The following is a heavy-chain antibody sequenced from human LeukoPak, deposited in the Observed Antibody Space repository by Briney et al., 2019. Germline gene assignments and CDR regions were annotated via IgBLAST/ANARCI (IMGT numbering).Heavy chain of an antibody. Sequence: SVKVSCKASGGTFSSYAISWVRQAPGQGLEWMGGIIPIFGTANYAQKFQGRVKITADESTSTAYMELSSLRSEDTAVYYCARDEIMVRGAHMDVWGKGTTVTVSS. D-gene: IGHD3-10*01. V-gene: IGHV1-69*13. J-gene: IGHJ6*03. CDR2: IIPIFGTA. CDR3: ARDEIMVRGAHMDV. CDR1: GGTFSSYA.